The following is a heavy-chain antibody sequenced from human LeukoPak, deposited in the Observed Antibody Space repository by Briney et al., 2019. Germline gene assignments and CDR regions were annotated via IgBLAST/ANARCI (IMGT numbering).Heavy chain of an antibody. V-gene: IGHV4-4*07. CDR3: ARDYSQAGESGIPPDY. CDR2: IHSSGRT. D-gene: IGHD1-1*01. CDR1: GGSFSSYY. Sequence: SQTLSLTCTVSGGSFSSYYWSWIPRPVRKGREGIGRIHSSGRTNHNPSLKSRVLMSIDTSKNQFSLKVRSVTAADTAVYYCARDYSQAGESGIPPDYWGQGILVIVSS. J-gene: IGHJ4*02.